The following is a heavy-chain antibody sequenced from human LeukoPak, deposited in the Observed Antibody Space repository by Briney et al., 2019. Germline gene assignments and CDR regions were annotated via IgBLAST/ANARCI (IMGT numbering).Heavy chain of an antibody. D-gene: IGHD1-26*01. Sequence: GGSLRLSCAASGITFNTYSMNWVRQAPGKGLEWVSSISSRSSYLYYADSVKGRFTISRDNAKNSLYLQMNSLRAEDTAVYYCARGSGSGSPGGLNYMDVWGKGTTVTVSS. J-gene: IGHJ6*03. V-gene: IGHV3-21*01. CDR3: ARGSGSGSPGGLNYMDV. CDR1: GITFNTYS. CDR2: ISSRSSYL.